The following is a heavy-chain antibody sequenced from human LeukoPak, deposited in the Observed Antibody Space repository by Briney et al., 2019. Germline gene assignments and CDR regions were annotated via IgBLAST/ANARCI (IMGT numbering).Heavy chain of an antibody. V-gene: IGHV3-30-3*01. CDR1: GFTFSSYA. Sequence: PGRSLRLSCAASGFTFSSYAMHWVRQAPGKGLEWVAVISYDGSNKYYADSVKGRFTISRDNSKNTLYLQMNSLRAEDTAVYYRARGGAFDIWGQGTMVTVSS. J-gene: IGHJ3*02. CDR2: ISYDGSNK. D-gene: IGHD5-12*01. CDR3: ARGGAFDI.